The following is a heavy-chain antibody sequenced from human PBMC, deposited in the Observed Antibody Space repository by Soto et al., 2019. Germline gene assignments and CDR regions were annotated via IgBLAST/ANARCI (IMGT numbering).Heavy chain of an antibody. V-gene: IGHV2-5*01. J-gene: IGHJ6*02. CDR3: AHTGYSGLNLYFFYGLDV. CDR2: IFWNDDK. Sequence: QITLKESGPTLAKPTQTLTLTCSFSGFSLSTSGVGVGWIRQPPGKALEWLAVIFWNDDKRYSPSLKSRLTITKDTPKNHVVLTMTNMDPVDTATYYCAHTGYSGLNLYFFYGLDVWGQGTTVTVSS. D-gene: IGHD5-12*01. CDR1: GFSLSTSGVG.